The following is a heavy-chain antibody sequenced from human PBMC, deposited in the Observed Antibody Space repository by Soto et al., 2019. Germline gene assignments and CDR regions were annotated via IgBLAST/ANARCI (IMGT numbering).Heavy chain of an antibody. CDR2: ISYDGSNK. D-gene: IGHD2-2*03. V-gene: IGHV3-30*18. Sequence: GGSLRLSCAASGFTFSSYGMHWVRQAPGKGLEWVAVISYDGSNKYYADSVKGRFTISRDNSKNTLYLQMNSLRAEDTAVYYCAKDIMDIVVVPAAAMGNYYYYGMDVWGQGTTVTVSS. CDR3: AKDIMDIVVVPAAAMGNYYYYGMDV. CDR1: GFTFSSYG. J-gene: IGHJ6*02.